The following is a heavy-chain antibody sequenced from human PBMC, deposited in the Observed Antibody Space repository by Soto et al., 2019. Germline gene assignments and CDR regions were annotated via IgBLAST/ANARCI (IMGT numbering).Heavy chain of an antibody. CDR2: ISYDGSNK. V-gene: IGHV3-30*18. CDR1: GFTFSSYD. CDR3: AKDGPYDTTLGAFDI. J-gene: IGHJ3*02. Sequence: QVQLVESGGGVVQPGRSLRLSCAASGFTFSSYDMHWVRQAPGKGLVWVAVISYDGSNKYYADSVKGRFTISRDNSNNTLYLQMNGPRAEATAVYYCAKDGPYDTTLGAFDIWGQGTMVTVAS. D-gene: IGHD3-22*01.